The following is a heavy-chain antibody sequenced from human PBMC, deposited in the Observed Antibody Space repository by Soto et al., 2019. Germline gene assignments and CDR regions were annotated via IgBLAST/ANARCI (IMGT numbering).Heavy chain of an antibody. Sequence: PGGSLRLSCAASGFTFSSYGMHWVRQAPGKGLEWGAVIWYDGSNKYYADSVKGRFTISRDNSKNTLYLQMNSLRAEDTAVYYCARELFYDSSGYYQNWFDPWGQGTLVTVSS. D-gene: IGHD3-22*01. J-gene: IGHJ5*02. CDR1: GFTFSSYG. CDR2: IWYDGSNK. CDR3: ARELFYDSSGYYQNWFDP. V-gene: IGHV3-33*01.